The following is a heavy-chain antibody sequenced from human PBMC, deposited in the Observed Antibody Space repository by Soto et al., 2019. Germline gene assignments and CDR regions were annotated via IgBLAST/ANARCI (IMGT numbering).Heavy chain of an antibody. CDR2: IYHSGST. J-gene: IGHJ4*02. V-gene: IGHV4-30-2*01. D-gene: IGHD5-12*01. CDR1: GGSISSGGYS. Sequence: QLQLQESGSGLVKPSQTLFLTCAVSGGSISSGGYSWSWIRQPPGKGLEWIGYIYHSGSTYYNPSLKGRVTISVDRSKNPFSLKLSSVTAADTAGHYCAAGGGLPRYYWGQGTLVTVSS. CDR3: AAGGGLPRYY.